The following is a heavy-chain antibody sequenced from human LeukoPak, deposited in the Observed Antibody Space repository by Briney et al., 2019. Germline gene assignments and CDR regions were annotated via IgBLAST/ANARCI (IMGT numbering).Heavy chain of an antibody. CDR2: ISYDESDK. Sequence: GGSLRLSCAASGFSFSTYAMHWVRQAPGKGLEWVAVISYDESDKYYADSVKGRFTISRDNSKNTLYLQMNSLRPEDTAVYYCAKGVVAATNAAYYGMDVWGQGTTVTVSS. CDR3: AKGVVAATNAAYYGMDV. J-gene: IGHJ6*02. CDR1: GFSFSTYA. V-gene: IGHV3-30*18. D-gene: IGHD2-15*01.